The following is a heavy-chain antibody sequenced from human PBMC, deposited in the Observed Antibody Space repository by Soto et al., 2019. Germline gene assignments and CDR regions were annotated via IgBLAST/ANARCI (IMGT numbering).Heavy chain of an antibody. Sequence: SETLSLTCAVYGGSFSGYYWSWIRQPPGKGLEWIGEINHSGSTNYNPSLKSRVTISVDTSKNQFSLKLSSVTAADTAVYYCARGRRPTYRRGYYYGMDVWGQGTPVTVSS. D-gene: IGHD2-2*02. CDR1: GGSFSGYY. V-gene: IGHV4-34*01. CDR2: INHSGST. CDR3: ARGRRPTYRRGYYYGMDV. J-gene: IGHJ6*02.